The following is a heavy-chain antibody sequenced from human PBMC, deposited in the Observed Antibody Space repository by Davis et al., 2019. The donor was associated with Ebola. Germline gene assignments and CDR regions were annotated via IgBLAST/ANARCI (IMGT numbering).Heavy chain of an antibody. J-gene: IGHJ6*04. CDR1: GGSVISANHY. CDR3: ARGVTDILTGFVDV. CDR2: IYYSGST. D-gene: IGHD3-9*01. Sequence: SETLSLTCTVSGGSVISANHYWNWIRQPPGKGLEWIGYIYYSGSTNYNPSFKSRVTISVDTSKNQFSLKLSSVTAADTAVYYCARGVTDILTGFVDVWGKGTTVTVSS. V-gene: IGHV4-61*01.